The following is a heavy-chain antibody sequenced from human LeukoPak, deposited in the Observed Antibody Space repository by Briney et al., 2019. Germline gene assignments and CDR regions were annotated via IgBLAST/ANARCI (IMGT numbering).Heavy chain of an antibody. J-gene: IGHJ3*02. CDR3: ARYMYYYDSSSRRLGANDAFDI. V-gene: IGHV3-7*01. CDR1: KFTFSDYW. D-gene: IGHD3-22*01. Sequence: GGSLRLSCIASKFTFSDYWLGWVRQAPGKGLEWVANINQGESEKYYVDSVRGRFTISRDNAKNSLFLQMNSLRAEDTALYYCARYMYYYDSSSRRLGANDAFDIWGRGTTVIVSS. CDR2: INQGESEK.